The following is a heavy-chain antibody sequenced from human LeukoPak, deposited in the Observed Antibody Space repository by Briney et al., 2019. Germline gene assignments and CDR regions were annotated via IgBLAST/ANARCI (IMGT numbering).Heavy chain of an antibody. J-gene: IGHJ4*02. V-gene: IGHV3-23*01. CDR2: LSGRGDDP. D-gene: IGHD1-7*01. CDR3: ARAVIPTTSRHFDY. Sequence: GGSLRLSCAASGFTFSNFAMSWVRQAPGKGLEWVSTLSGRGDDPYYADSVKGRFSVSRDNSKNTLYLQMNSLRAEDTAVYYCARAVIPTTSRHFDYWGQGTLVTVSS. CDR1: GFTFSNFA.